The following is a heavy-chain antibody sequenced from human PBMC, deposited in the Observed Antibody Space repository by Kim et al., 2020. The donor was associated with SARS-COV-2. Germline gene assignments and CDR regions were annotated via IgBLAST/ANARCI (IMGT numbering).Heavy chain of an antibody. V-gene: IGHV5-51*01. D-gene: IGHD6-6*01. CDR2: IYPGDSDT. CDR3: ARRLIQEYSSSSHWFDP. Sequence: GESLKISCKGSGYSFTSYWIGWVRQMPGKGLEWMGIIYPGDSDTRYSPSFQGQVTISADKSISTAYLQWSSLKASDTAMYYCARRLIQEYSSSSHWFDPWGQGTLVTVSS. CDR1: GYSFTSYW. J-gene: IGHJ5*02.